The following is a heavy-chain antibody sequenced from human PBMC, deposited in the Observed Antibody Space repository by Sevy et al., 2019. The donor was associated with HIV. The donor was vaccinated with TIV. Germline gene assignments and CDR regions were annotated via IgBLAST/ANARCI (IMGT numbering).Heavy chain of an antibody. V-gene: IGHV3-7*01. CDR2: IKPSGSEK. D-gene: IGHD5-18*01. CDR1: GFTFSSYW. J-gene: IGHJ4*02. CDR3: PTWIQQSLRDY. Sequence: GGCLRLSCAASGFTFSSYWMTWVRQAPGKRPEWVADIKPSGSEKKYVDSVKGRFTVSRDNAKNILYLQMNSLRVEDTAVYYCPTWIQQSLRDYWGQGTLVTVSS.